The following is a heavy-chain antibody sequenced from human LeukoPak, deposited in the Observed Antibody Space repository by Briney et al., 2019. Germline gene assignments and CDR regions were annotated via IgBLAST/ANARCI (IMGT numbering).Heavy chain of an antibody. J-gene: IGHJ4*02. CDR2: MRSDGSTK. D-gene: IGHD3-22*01. Sequence: GGSLRLSCAASGFTFSNYAMQWVRQAPGKGLEWVAYMRSDGSTKYYADSVKGRFTISRDNSKNTLYVQMNSLRAEDTAVYYCAKGYDSSGFYLDYWGQGTLVTVSS. CDR3: AKGYDSSGFYLDY. V-gene: IGHV3-30*02. CDR1: GFTFSNYA.